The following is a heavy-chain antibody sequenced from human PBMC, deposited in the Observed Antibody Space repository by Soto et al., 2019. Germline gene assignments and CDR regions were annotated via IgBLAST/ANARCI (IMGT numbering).Heavy chain of an antibody. CDR2: IDDSGNT. CDR3: AGHPYGESWFDP. CDR1: GASISSGAYD. D-gene: IGHD4-17*01. V-gene: IGHV4-31*03. Sequence: QVQLQESGPGLVKPSQTLSLTCTVSGASISSGAYDWSWIRQHPGKGLEWIGHIDDSGNTYYNPSLKNRVIIPADTSKNHFSLRLTFVSAADTAVYYCAGHPYGESWFDPWGQGTLVTVSS. J-gene: IGHJ5*02.